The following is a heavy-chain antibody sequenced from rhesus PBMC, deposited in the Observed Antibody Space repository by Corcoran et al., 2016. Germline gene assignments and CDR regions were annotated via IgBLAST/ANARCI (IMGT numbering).Heavy chain of an antibody. V-gene: IGHV4-173*01. CDR1: GGSISSNY. CDR3: ARDETVAAYSGSYFDAFDF. J-gene: IGHJ3*01. D-gene: IGHD1-44*02. Sequence: QLQLQESGPGLVKPSETLSLTCAVSGGSISSNYWSWISQPPGKGLEWIGRISGNGGCTDYNPSLKSRVTISTDTSKNQFSLKLSSVTAADTAVYYCARDETVAAYSGSYFDAFDFWGQGLRVTVSS. CDR2: ISGNGGCT.